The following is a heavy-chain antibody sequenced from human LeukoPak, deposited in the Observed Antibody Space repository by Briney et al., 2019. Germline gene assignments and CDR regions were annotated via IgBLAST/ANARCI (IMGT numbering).Heavy chain of an antibody. CDR1: GFTFSNYA. Sequence: GGSLRLSCAASGFTFSNYAMNWVRQAPGKGLEWVSAISTSGDKTYYADSVKGRFTISRDNAKNSLYLQMNSLRAEDTAVYYCARAPTGGYCSSTSCPLYYFDYWGQGTLVTVSS. J-gene: IGHJ4*02. D-gene: IGHD2-2*01. CDR2: ISTSGDKT. CDR3: ARAPTGGYCSSTSCPLYYFDY. V-gene: IGHV3-21*01.